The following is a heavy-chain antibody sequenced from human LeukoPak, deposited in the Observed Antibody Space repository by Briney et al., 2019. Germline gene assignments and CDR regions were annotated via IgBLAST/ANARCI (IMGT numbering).Heavy chain of an antibody. CDR3: ARGTGQYTYGHRGAFDT. J-gene: IGHJ3*02. V-gene: IGHV5-51*01. CDR2: IYPGDSDT. Sequence: GESLKISCKGSGYSFTNYWIGWVRQMPGKGLEWMGIIYPGDSDTRYSPAFQSQVTISADKSSSTAYLQWSRLKASDTAMYHCARGTGQYTYGHRGAFDTWGQGTIVTVSS. D-gene: IGHD5-18*01. CDR1: GYSFTNYW.